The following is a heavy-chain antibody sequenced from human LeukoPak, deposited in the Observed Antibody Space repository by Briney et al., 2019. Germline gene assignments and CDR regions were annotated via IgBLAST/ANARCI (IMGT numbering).Heavy chain of an antibody. Sequence: GGSLRLSCTASGFNFGSDAMHWVRQAPGKGLEWVSSISGSSSYIYYADSVKGRFTISRDNAKNSLYLQMNSLRAEDTAVYYCARHPTGTTDYWGQGTLVTVSS. CDR1: GFNFGSDA. V-gene: IGHV3-21*01. J-gene: IGHJ4*02. CDR3: ARHPTGTTDY. CDR2: ISGSSSYI. D-gene: IGHD1-7*01.